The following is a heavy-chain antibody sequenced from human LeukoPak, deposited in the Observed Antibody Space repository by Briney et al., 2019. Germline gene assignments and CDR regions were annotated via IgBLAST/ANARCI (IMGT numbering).Heavy chain of an antibody. CDR2: INQDGSEK. CDR3: ARDTTHTHYGDAFDL. V-gene: IGHV3-7*01. D-gene: IGHD4-17*01. Sequence: GSLRLSCAGSGFTLSTYWMSWVRQAPGKGLEWVGNINQDGSEKNFVDSVKGRFTISRDNAKNSLYLQLNRLRVEDTATYFCARDTTHTHYGDAFDLWGQGTLVAVSS. CDR1: GFTLSTYW. J-gene: IGHJ3*01.